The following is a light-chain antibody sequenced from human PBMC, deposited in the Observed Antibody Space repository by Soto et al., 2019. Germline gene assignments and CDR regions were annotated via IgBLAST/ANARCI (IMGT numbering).Light chain of an antibody. CDR3: AAWDASLNGWL. CDR2: NNN. Sequence: QSVLTQPPSASGTPGQRVTISCSGSSSNIGSNTVNGYQQLQGTAPKLLIYNNNQRPSGVPDRFSGSKSGTSASLAISGLQSEDEADYYCAAWDASLNGWLFGGGTKLTV. J-gene: IGLJ3*02. CDR1: SSNIGSNT. V-gene: IGLV1-44*01.